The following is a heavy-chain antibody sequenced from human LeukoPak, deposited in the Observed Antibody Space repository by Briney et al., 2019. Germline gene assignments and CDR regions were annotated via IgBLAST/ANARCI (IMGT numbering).Heavy chain of an antibody. J-gene: IGHJ5*02. D-gene: IGHD3-22*01. V-gene: IGHV1-46*01. CDR1: GYTFRSYY. CDR2: INPSGAGT. CDR3: ARERWGRYYYDSSGYYEGFDP. Sequence: ASVKVSCKASGYTFRSYYMHWVRQAPGQGLEWMGIINPSGAGTSYAQKFQGRVTMTRNTSISTAYMELSSLRSEDTAVYYCARERWGRYYYDSSGYYEGFDPWGQGTLVTVSS.